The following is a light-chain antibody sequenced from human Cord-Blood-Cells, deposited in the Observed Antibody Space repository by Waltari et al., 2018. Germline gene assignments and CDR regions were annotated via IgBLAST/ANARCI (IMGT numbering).Light chain of an antibody. CDR1: QNISSY. Sequence: DIQMTQSPSSLSASVGDRVTITCRASQNISSYLNWYQQKPGKAPKLLIYAASSLQSGGPSRFSGSGSGTDFTLTISSLQPEDFATYYCQQSYSTPPYTFGQGTKLEIK. CDR2: AAS. J-gene: IGKJ2*01. CDR3: QQSYSTPPYT. V-gene: IGKV1-39*01.